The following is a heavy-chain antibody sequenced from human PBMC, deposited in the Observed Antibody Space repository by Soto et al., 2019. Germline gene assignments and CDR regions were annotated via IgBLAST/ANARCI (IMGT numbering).Heavy chain of an antibody. V-gene: IGHV4-59*01. D-gene: IGHD6-6*01. CDR1: GGSISSYY. Sequence: QVQLQESGPGLVKPSETLSLTCTVSGGSISSYYWSWIRQPPGKGLEWIGYIYYSGSTNYNPSLKSRVTISVDTSKNQFSLKLSSVTAADTDVYYCARESSSSPCDYWGQGTLVTVSS. CDR3: ARESSSSPCDY. J-gene: IGHJ4*02. CDR2: IYYSGST.